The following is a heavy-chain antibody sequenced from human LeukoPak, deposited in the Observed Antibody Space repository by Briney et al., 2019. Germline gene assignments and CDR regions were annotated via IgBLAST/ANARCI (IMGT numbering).Heavy chain of an antibody. J-gene: IGHJ4*02. Sequence: SETLSLTCTVSGASVSSYYWSWLRQPPGKGLEWFGYIYYSGSTNYNPSLKSRVTISVDTSKNQFSLKLSSVTAADTAVYYCARGRNGGGLFDYWGQGTLVTVSS. CDR3: ARGRNGGGLFDY. CDR2: IYYSGST. V-gene: IGHV4-59*02. D-gene: IGHD1-1*01. CDR1: GASVSSYY.